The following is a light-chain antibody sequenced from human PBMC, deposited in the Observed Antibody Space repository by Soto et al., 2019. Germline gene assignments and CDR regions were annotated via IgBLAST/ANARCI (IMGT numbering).Light chain of an antibody. V-gene: IGLV1-44*01. CDR1: RSNIGSNA. Sequence: QSVLTQPPSVSGTPGQRVTISCSGSRSNIGSNAVNWYQQFPGAAPKLLIYTDSQRPSGVPDRISGAKSATSASLAISGLQSDDEAFYYCAPWDDSLNGRVFGGGTKLTVL. CDR3: APWDDSLNGRV. J-gene: IGLJ2*01. CDR2: TDS.